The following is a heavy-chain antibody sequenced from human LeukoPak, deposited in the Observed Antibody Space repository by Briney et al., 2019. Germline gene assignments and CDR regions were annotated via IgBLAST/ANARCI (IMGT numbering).Heavy chain of an antibody. Sequence: VASVKVSCKASGYIFTNHYIYWVRQAPGQGLEWMGIIRPSGGNTGYTQKFQGRVTMTRDVSTSTVYMELRSLRSEDTAVYYCAREPPDSYYFDYWGQGTLVTVSS. CDR1: GYIFTNHY. CDR2: IRPSGGNT. J-gene: IGHJ4*02. V-gene: IGHV1-46*01. CDR3: AREPPDSYYFDY.